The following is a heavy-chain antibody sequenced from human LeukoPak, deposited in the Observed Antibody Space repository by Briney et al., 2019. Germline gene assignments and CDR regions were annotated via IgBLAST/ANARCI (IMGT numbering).Heavy chain of an antibody. D-gene: IGHD3-3*01. CDR3: AKSYYDFWSGYYPGPLDY. J-gene: IGHJ4*02. CDR1: GFTFSSYA. Sequence: PGRSLRLSCAASGFTFSSYAMHWVRQAPGKGLEWVAVISYDGSNKYYADSVKGRFTISRDNSKNTLYLQMNSLRAEDTAVYYCAKSYYDFWSGYYPGPLDYWGQGTLVTVSS. CDR2: ISYDGSNK. V-gene: IGHV3-30-3*02.